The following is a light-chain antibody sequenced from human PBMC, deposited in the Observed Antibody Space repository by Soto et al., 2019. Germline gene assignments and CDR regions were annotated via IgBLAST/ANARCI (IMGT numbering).Light chain of an antibody. Sequence: QSALTQPASVSGSLGQSITISCTGTSSDVGDYDSVSWYQEHPGKAPKLMICDVTNRPSGVSNRFSGSKSGNTASLTISGLQAEDEADYYCSSYTSTSTQVFGPGTKVTVL. CDR3: SSYTSTSTQV. V-gene: IGLV2-14*01. CDR1: SSDVGDYDS. CDR2: DVT. J-gene: IGLJ1*01.